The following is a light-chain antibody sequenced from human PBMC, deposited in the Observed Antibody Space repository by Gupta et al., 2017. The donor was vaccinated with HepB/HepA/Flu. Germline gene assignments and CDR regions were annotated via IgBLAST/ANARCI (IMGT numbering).Light chain of an antibody. CDR1: SSNIGNNY. V-gene: IGLV1-51*01. Sequence: QPVLTPPPSVSPTPGQKVTISCSGSSSNIGNNYVSWYQQLPGTAPKFLIYDDNKRPSGIPDRFSGSKSGTSATLGITGLQTGDEADYYCGTWDSSLNVYVFGTGTKVTVL. J-gene: IGLJ1*01. CDR3: GTWDSSLNVYV. CDR2: DDN.